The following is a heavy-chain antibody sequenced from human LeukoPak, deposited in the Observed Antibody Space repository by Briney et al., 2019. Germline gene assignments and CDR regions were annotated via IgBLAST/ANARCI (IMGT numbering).Heavy chain of an antibody. V-gene: IGHV3-74*01. CDR1: GFTFSSYW. CDR3: ATDLLSYYDSSGPDY. CDR2: INTDGSSA. J-gene: IGHJ4*02. D-gene: IGHD3-22*01. Sequence: QPGGSLRLSCAASGFTFSSYWMHWVRQAPGKGLVWVSRINTDGSSASPADSVKGRFTISRDNAKNTLYLQMNSLRAEDTAVYYCATDLLSYYDSSGPDYWGQGTLVTVSS.